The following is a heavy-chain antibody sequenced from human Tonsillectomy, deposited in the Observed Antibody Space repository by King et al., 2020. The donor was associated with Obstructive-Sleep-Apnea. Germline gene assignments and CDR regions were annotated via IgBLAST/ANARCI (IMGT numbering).Heavy chain of an antibody. V-gene: IGHV3-30*04. CDR2: ISKDGRNT. J-gene: IGHJ4*02. CDR1: GFTFNTFA. D-gene: IGHD4-11*01. Sequence: VQLVESGGGVVQPGTSLRLSCAASGFTFNTFAMHWVRQAPGKGLEWVAVISKDGRNTYYADSVKGRFTISRDNFKSTLYVHMDSLTPDDTAVYYCASLTTVIDGDYWGQGTLVTVSS. CDR3: ASLTTVIDGDY.